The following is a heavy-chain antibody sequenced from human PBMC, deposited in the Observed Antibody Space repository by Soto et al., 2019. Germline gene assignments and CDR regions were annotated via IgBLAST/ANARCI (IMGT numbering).Heavy chain of an antibody. Sequence: EVQLLESGGGLVQPGGSLRLSCAASGFTFSTYVMSWVRQTPGKGLEWVSGISDSGGNTYYADSVKGRFTISRDNSKNTLYLQMNSLRADDTAVYYCAKARGRQWELLRFDYWGQGTLVTVSS. J-gene: IGHJ4*02. V-gene: IGHV3-23*01. CDR1: GFTFSTYV. CDR2: ISDSGGNT. D-gene: IGHD1-26*01. CDR3: AKARGRQWELLRFDY.